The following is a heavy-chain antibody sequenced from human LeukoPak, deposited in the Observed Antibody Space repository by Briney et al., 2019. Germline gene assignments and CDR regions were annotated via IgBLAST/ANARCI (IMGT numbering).Heavy chain of an antibody. CDR1: GYTFTSYD. CDR2: MNPNSGNT. V-gene: IGHV1-8*03. J-gene: IGHJ4*02. CDR3: ARGLLVVVAATPGYYFDY. D-gene: IGHD2-15*01. Sequence: WASVKVSCKASGYTFTSYDINWVRQATGQGLEWMGWMNPNSGNTGYAQKFQGRVTITRNTSISTAYMELSSLRSEDTAVYYCARGLLVVVAATPGYYFDYWGQGTLVTVSS.